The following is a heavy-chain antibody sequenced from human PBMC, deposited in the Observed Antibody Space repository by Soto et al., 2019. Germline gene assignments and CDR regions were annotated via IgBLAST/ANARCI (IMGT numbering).Heavy chain of an antibody. CDR3: ARASYYSDSFGYFLDS. V-gene: IGHV4-59*01. Sequence: PSETLSLTCTVSGGSISPYYWSWIRQTPGKGLEWIAYIYYSGSTNYNPSLKSRVTISVDTSKNQCSLKMSSVTATDTAVYYCARASYYSDSFGYFLDSCGQGTLVTFSS. CDR1: GGSISPYY. CDR2: IYYSGST. D-gene: IGHD3-22*01. J-gene: IGHJ4*02.